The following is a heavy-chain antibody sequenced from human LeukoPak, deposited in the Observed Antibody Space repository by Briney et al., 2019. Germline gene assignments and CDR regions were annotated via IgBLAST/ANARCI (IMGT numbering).Heavy chain of an antibody. CDR2: IYSGGST. Sequence: GGSLRLSCAASGFTFSSYSMNWVRQAPGKGLEWVSVIYSGGSTYYADSVKGRFTISRDNSKNTLYLQMNSLRAEDTAVYYCARDFSSSWSGGAFDIWGQGTMVTVSS. J-gene: IGHJ3*02. CDR1: GFTFSSYS. D-gene: IGHD6-13*01. V-gene: IGHV3-66*01. CDR3: ARDFSSSWSGGAFDI.